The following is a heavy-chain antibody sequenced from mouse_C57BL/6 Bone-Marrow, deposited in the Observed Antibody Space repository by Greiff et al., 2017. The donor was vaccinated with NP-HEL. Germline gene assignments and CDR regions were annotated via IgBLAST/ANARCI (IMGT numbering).Heavy chain of an antibody. Sequence: VQGVESGPGLVAPSQSLSITCTVSGFSLTSYAISWVRQPPGKGLEWLGEIWTGGGTTYNSALKSRLSISKNNSKSQVILKMNSLQTDDTARYDCARNYFPDYWGQGTTLTVSS. V-gene: IGHV2-9-1*01. CDR2: IWTGGGT. D-gene: IGHD1-1*01. J-gene: IGHJ2*01. CDR3: ARNYFPDY. CDR1: GFSLTSYA.